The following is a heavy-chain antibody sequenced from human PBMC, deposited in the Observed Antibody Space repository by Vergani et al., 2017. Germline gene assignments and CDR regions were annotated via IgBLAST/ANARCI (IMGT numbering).Heavy chain of an antibody. CDR1: GFTFSSYW. J-gene: IGHJ4*02. D-gene: IGHD2-15*01. CDR3: AKVRGRDIVVVVAASGVDY. Sequence: EVQLVESGGGLVQPGGSLRLSCAASGFTFSSYWMHWVRQAPGKGLVWVSRINSDGSSTSYADSVKGRFTISRDNAKNTLYLQMNSLRAEDTAVYYCAKVRGRDIVVVVAASGVDYWGQGTLVTVSS. V-gene: IGHV3-74*01. CDR2: INSDGSST.